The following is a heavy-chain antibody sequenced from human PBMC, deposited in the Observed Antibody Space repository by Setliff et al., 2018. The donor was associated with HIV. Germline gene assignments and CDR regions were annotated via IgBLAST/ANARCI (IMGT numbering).Heavy chain of an antibody. CDR3: ARGMDYYDTSGYYQYYFDY. J-gene: IGHJ4*02. Sequence: GASVKVSCKASGYTFTSYGITWVRQAPGQGLEWMGWISPYNGNTNYAQKLQGRVTMTADKSTSTTYMEVSSLRSDDTAVYYCARGMDYYDTSGYYQYYFDYWGQGTLVTVSS. D-gene: IGHD3-22*01. CDR1: GYTFTSYG. V-gene: IGHV1-18*01. CDR2: ISPYNGNT.